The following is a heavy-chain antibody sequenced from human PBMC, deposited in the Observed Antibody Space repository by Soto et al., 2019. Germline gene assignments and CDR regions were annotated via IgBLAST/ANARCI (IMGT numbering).Heavy chain of an antibody. D-gene: IGHD5-12*01. J-gene: IGHJ3*02. CDR3: ARDESATDAFDI. Sequence: QVQLQESGPGLVKPSQTLSLTCTVSGGSISSGGYYWCWIRQNPGKGLEWSGYIYYSGTTNYNPSLKRRLTISVDTSKNQFSLKLNSMTAADTAVYYCARDESATDAFDIWGQGTMVTVSS. V-gene: IGHV4-31*03. CDR1: GGSISSGGYY. CDR2: IYYSGTT.